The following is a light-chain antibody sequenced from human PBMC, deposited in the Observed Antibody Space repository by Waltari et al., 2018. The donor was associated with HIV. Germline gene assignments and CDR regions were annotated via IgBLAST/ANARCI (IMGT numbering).Light chain of an antibody. CDR2: YDD. Sequence: QSVLTQPPSVSEAPRQRVTISCSGSSSNLGNNAVNWYQQLPGKAPKLLIYYDDLLPSGVSDRFSGSKSGTSASLAISGLQSEDEADYYCAAWDDSLNDLVFGGGTKLTV. CDR1: SSNLGNNA. CDR3: AAWDDSLNDLV. J-gene: IGLJ2*01. V-gene: IGLV1-36*01.